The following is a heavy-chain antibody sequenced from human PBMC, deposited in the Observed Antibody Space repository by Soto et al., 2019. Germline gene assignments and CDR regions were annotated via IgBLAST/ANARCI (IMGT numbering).Heavy chain of an antibody. CDR2: IYYSGST. D-gene: IGHD2-2*01. J-gene: IGHJ6*03. Sequence: SETLSLTCTVSGGSISSYYWSWIRQPPGKGLEWIGYIYYSGSTNYNPSLKSRVTISVDTSKNQFSLKLSSVTAADTAVYYCARDPAHYYMDAWAQRNTLTVSS. CDR1: GGSISSYY. V-gene: IGHV4-59*01. CDR3: ARDPAHYYMDA.